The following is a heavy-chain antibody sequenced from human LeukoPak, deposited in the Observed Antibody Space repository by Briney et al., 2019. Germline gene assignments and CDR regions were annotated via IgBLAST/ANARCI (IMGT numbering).Heavy chain of an antibody. CDR3: ARGQVHRSGGSCSYFDY. D-gene: IGHD2-15*01. CDR1: GGSFSGYY. J-gene: IGHJ4*02. CDR2: INHSGST. V-gene: IGHV4-34*01. Sequence: SETLSLTCAVYGGSFSGYYWSWIRQPPGKGLEWIGEINHSGSTNYNPSLKSRVTISVDTSKNQFSLKLSSVTAADTAVYYCARGQVHRSGGSCSYFDYWGQGTLVTASS.